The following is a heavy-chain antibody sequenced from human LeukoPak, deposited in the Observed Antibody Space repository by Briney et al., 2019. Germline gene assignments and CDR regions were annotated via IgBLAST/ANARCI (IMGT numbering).Heavy chain of an antibody. CDR3: ARRYSSGWYIDY. D-gene: IGHD6-19*01. V-gene: IGHV3-7*03. J-gene: IGHJ4*02. CDR2: IKQDGSEK. Sequence: PGGSLRLSCAASAFTFTNYWMSWVRQAPGKGLEWVANIKQDGSEKYYVDSVKGRFTISRDNAKNSLYLQMNSLRAEDTAVYYCARRYSSGWYIDYWGQGTLVTVSS. CDR1: AFTFTNYW.